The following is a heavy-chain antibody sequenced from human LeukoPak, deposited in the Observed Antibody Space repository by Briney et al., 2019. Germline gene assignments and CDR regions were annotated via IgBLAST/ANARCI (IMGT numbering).Heavy chain of an antibody. CDR1: GFTFSSYA. Sequence: PGGSLRLSCAASGFTFSSYAMHWVRQAPGKGLEWVAVISYDGSNKYYAASVKGRFTISTDNSKNTLYLQMNSLRAEDTAVYYCAGPPYDYVWGSYQWGGAFDIWGQGTMVTVSS. J-gene: IGHJ3*02. D-gene: IGHD3-16*02. V-gene: IGHV3-30-3*01. CDR3: AGPPYDYVWGSYQWGGAFDI. CDR2: ISYDGSNK.